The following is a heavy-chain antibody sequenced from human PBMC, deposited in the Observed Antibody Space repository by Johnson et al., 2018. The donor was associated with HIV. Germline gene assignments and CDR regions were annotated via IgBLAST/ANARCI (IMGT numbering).Heavy chain of an antibody. Sequence: VQLVESRGVLLQPGGSLRLSCAASGFTVSSNEMSWVRQAPGKGLEWVSSISGGSTYYADSRKGRFTISRDNSKNTLHLQMNSLRAEDTAVYYCARDAPDSGSYHAFDIWGQGTMVTVSS. V-gene: IGHV3-38-3*01. J-gene: IGHJ3*02. D-gene: IGHD1-26*01. CDR3: ARDAPDSGSYHAFDI. CDR1: GFTVSSNE. CDR2: ISGGST.